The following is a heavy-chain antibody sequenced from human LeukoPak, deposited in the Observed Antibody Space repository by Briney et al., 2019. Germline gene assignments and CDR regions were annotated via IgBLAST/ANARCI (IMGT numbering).Heavy chain of an antibody. J-gene: IGHJ3*02. D-gene: IGHD3-3*01. CDR3: AKFWSGSYGRDAFDI. CDR2: ISYDGTNK. Sequence: GRSLRLPCVPSVLPFSRYGMHWVRQAPDKGLEWVAVISYDGTNKYYADSVNGRFTISRDNSKNTLYLQMNGLRAEDTAVYYCAKFWSGSYGRDAFDIWGQGTMVTVSS. CDR1: VLPFSRYG. V-gene: IGHV3-30*18.